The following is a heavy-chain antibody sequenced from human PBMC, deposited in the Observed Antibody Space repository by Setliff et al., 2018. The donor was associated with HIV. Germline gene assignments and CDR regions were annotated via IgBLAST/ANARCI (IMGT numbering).Heavy chain of an antibody. CDR2: IRNKKNGGTT. CDR1: GFTFSNAW. D-gene: IGHD4-17*01. V-gene: IGHV3-15*01. CDR3: TTSSPPAMTTVTSLSFDY. J-gene: IGHJ4*02. Sequence: PGGSLRLSCAAAGFTFSNAWMTWVRQAPGKGLEWVARIRNKKNGGTTYYAAPVEGRFTISRDDSKNTLYLQMNSLKTEDTAVYYCTTSSPPAMTTVTSLSFDYWGQGTLVTVSS.